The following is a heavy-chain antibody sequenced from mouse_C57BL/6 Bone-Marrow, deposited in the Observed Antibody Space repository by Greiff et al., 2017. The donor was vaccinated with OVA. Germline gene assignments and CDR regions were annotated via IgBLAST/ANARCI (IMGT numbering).Heavy chain of an antibody. D-gene: IGHD4-1*01. Sequence: VQLQQSGPELVKPGASVKISCKASGYTFTDYYMNWVKQSHGKSLEWIGDINPNNGGTSYNQKFKGKATLTVDKSSSTAYMELRSLTSEDSAVYYCARGRTGAWFAYWGQGTLVTVSA. CDR2: INPNNGGT. CDR3: ARGRTGAWFAY. J-gene: IGHJ3*01. CDR1: GYTFTDYY. V-gene: IGHV1-26*01.